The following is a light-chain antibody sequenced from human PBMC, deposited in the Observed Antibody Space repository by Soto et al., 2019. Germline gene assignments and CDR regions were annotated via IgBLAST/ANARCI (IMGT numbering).Light chain of an antibody. J-gene: IGLJ2*01. V-gene: IGLV6-57*02. CDR3: QSYDSSNKGV. CDR1: SGSIASNY. CDR2: EDN. Sequence: NFMLTQPHSVSESPGKTVTISCTGSSGSIASNYVQWYQQRPGSAPTTVIYEDNQRPSGVPDRFSGSIDSSSNSASLNISGLKTEDEADYYCQSYDSSNKGVFGGGTKLTVL.